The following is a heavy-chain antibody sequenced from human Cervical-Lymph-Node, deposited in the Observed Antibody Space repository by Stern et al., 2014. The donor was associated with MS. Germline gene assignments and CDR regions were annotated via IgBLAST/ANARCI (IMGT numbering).Heavy chain of an antibody. Sequence: VQLVESGGGVVQPGRSLRLSCAASGFTFSTYGMHWVRQAPGKGLEWVAVVSYDGRDTYYADSVKCRFTISRDNSKNTLSLQMNSLRPEDTAVYYCAKDVGTYAYDSSGYLNYWGQGTLVTVSS. J-gene: IGHJ4*02. CDR3: AKDVGTYAYDSSGYLNY. D-gene: IGHD3-22*01. V-gene: IGHV3-30*18. CDR2: VSYDGRDT. CDR1: GFTFSTYG.